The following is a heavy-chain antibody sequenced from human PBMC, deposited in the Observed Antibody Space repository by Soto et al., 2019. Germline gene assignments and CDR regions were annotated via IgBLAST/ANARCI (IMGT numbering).Heavy chain of an antibody. CDR3: ARDLQPLDY. Sequence: QVQLVQSGAEVKKPGASVKVSCKASGYTFTSYYITWVRQAPGQGLEWMGWISAYNSNTNYAQKLQGRVTMTPDTSTSTADLALRSLRSDDTAVYYCARDLQPLDYWGQGTLVTVSS. CDR1: GYTFTSYY. J-gene: IGHJ4*02. V-gene: IGHV1-18*01. CDR2: ISAYNSNT.